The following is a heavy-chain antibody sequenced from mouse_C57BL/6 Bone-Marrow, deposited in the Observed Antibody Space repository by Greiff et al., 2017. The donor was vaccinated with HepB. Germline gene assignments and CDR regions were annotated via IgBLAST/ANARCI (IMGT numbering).Heavy chain of an antibody. CDR2: INPNNGGT. CDR3: ARGRDYDGFAY. V-gene: IGHV1-26*01. D-gene: IGHD2-4*01. Sequence: VQLQQSGPELVKPGASVKISCKASGYTFTDYYMNWVKQRHGKSLEWIGDINPNNGGTSYKQKFKGKATLTVDKSSSTAYMELRSLTSEDSAVYYGARGRDYDGFAYWGQGTLVTVSA. CDR1: GYTFTDYY. J-gene: IGHJ3*01.